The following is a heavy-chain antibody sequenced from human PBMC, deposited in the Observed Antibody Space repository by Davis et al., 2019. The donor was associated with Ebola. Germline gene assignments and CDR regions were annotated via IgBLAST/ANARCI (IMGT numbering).Heavy chain of an antibody. D-gene: IGHD2/OR15-2a*01. J-gene: IGHJ5*02. CDR1: GGSFSDYF. Sequence: SETLSLTCAVHGGSFSDYFWSWIRQPPGKGLEWIGSIYYSGSTYYNPSLKSRVTISVDTSKNQFSLKLSSVTAADTAVYYCARHESLSWFDPWGQGTLVTVSS. V-gene: IGHV4-34*01. CDR2: IYYSGST. CDR3: ARHESLSWFDP.